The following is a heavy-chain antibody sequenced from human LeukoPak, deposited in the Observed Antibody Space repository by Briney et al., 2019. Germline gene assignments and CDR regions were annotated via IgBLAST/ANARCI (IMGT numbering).Heavy chain of an antibody. CDR2: IGTAGDT. CDR3: AGEVRHGWFDP. CDR1: GFTFSSYD. J-gene: IGHJ5*02. Sequence: GGSLRLSCAASGFTFSSYDMHWVRQATGKGLEWVSAIGTAGDTYYPGSVKGRFTISRENAKNSLYLQMNSLRAGDTAVYYCAGEVRHGWFDPWGQRTLVTVSS. V-gene: IGHV3-13*01.